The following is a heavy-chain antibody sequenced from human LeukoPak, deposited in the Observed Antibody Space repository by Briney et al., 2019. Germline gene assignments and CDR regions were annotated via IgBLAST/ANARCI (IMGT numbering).Heavy chain of an antibody. CDR3: ARVLNYYGSGSYYNLNDY. J-gene: IGHJ4*02. Sequence: PGGSLRLSCAASGFTFDDYGMSWVRQAPGKGLEWVPGINWNGGSTGYADSVKGRFTISRDNVKNSLYLQMNSLRAEDTALYHCARVLNYYGSGSYYNLNDYWGQGTLVTVSS. CDR2: INWNGGST. CDR1: GFTFDDYG. V-gene: IGHV3-20*01. D-gene: IGHD3-10*01.